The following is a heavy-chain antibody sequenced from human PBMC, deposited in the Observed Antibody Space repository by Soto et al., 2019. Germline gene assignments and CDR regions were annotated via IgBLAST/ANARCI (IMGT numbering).Heavy chain of an antibody. V-gene: IGHV3-21*01. Sequence: GGSLRLSCAASGFTFSSYSMNWVRQAPGKGLEWVSSISSSSSYIYYADSVKGRFTISRDNAKNSLYPQMNSLRAEDTAVYYCATPRGTYYYDPHHAFDIWGQGTMVTVSS. CDR3: ATPRGTYYYDPHHAFDI. CDR2: ISSSSSYI. J-gene: IGHJ3*02. D-gene: IGHD3-22*01. CDR1: GFTFSSYS.